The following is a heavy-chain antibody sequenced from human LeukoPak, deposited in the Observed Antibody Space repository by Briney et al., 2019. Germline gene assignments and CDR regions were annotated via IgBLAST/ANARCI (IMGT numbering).Heavy chain of an antibody. J-gene: IGHJ4*02. V-gene: IGHV3-33*01. CDR3: AREGRDGYNWGDFDY. CDR2: IWYDGSNK. D-gene: IGHD5-24*01. CDR1: GFTFSSYG. Sequence: GRSLRLSCAASGFTFSSYGMHWVRQAPGKGLEWVAVIWYDGSNKYYADSVKGRFTISRDNSKNTLYLQMNSLRAEDTAVYYCAREGRDGYNWGDFDYWGQGTLVTVSS.